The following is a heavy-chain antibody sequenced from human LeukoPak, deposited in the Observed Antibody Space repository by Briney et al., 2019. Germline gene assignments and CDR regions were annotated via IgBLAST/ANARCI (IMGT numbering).Heavy chain of an antibody. CDR3: ARANYGDPLPFDY. J-gene: IGHJ4*02. D-gene: IGHD4-17*01. CDR2: ISAYNGNT. CDR1: GGTFSSYA. Sequence: ASVKVSCKASGGTFSSYAISWVRQAPGQGLEWMGWISAYNGNTNYAQKLQGRVTMTRDTFTSTVYMELSSLRSEDTAVYYCARANYGDPLPFDYWGQGTLVTVSS. V-gene: IGHV1-18*01.